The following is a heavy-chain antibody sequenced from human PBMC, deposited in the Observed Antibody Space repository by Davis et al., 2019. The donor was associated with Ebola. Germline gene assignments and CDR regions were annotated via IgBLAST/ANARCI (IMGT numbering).Heavy chain of an antibody. J-gene: IGHJ4*02. D-gene: IGHD1-26*01. Sequence: SETLSLTCTVSGGSISSGGYYWSWIRQPPEKGLEWVGYIYYSGSTNCNPSLKSRVTISVDTSKNQFSLKLSSVTAADTAVYYCAVRYRDYWGQGTLVTVSS. CDR3: AVRYRDY. V-gene: IGHV4-61*08. CDR1: GGSISSGGYY. CDR2: IYYSGST.